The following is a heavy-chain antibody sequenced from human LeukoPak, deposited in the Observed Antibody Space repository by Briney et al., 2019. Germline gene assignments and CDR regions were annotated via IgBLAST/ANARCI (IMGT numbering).Heavy chain of an antibody. V-gene: IGHV4-34*01. CDR1: GGSFSGYY. CDR3: ARGYSYGYYFDY. D-gene: IGHD5-18*01. J-gene: IGHJ4*02. CDR2: INHSGST. Sequence: PSETLSLTCAVYGGSFSGYYWSWIRQPPGKGLEWIGEINHSGSTNYNPSLKSRVTISVDTSKNQFSLKLSSVTAADMAVYYCARGYSYGYYFDYWGQGTLVTVSS.